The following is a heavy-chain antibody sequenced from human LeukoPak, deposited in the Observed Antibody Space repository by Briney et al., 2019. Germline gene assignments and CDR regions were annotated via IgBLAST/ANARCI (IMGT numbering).Heavy chain of an antibody. Sequence: PSETLSLTCTVSGGSISSSSYYWGWIRQPPGKGLEWIGSIYYSGSTYYNPSLKSRVTISVDTSKNQFSLKLSSVTAADTAVYYCARDQGRYFDYWGQGTLVTVSS. CDR2: IYYSGST. J-gene: IGHJ4*02. V-gene: IGHV4-39*02. CDR3: ARDQGRYFDY. CDR1: GGSISSSSYY.